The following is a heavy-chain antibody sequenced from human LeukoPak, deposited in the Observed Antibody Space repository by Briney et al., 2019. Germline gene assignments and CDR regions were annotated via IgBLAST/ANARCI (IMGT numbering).Heavy chain of an antibody. CDR2: ISWNSGSI. J-gene: IGHJ3*02. D-gene: IGHD1-26*01. Sequence: GGSLRLSCAASGFTFDDYAMHWVRQAPGKGLEWVSGISWNSGSIGYADSVKGRFTISRDNAKNSLYLQMNSLRAEDTALYYCAKLRVGATNHDAFDIWGQGTMVTVSS. V-gene: IGHV3-9*01. CDR3: AKLRVGATNHDAFDI. CDR1: GFTFDDYA.